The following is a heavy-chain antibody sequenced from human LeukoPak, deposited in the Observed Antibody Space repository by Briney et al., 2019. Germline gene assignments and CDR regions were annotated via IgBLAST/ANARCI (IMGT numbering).Heavy chain of an antibody. CDR2: ISYDGSNK. V-gene: IGHV3-30*18. J-gene: IGHJ4*02. CDR1: GFTFSSYG. Sequence: GGSLRLSCAASGFTFSSYGMHWVRQAPGKGLEWVAVISYDGSNKYYADSVKGRFTISRDNSKNTLYLQMNSLRAEDTAVYYCAKDYYGSSSEGYYFDYWGQGTLVTVSS. D-gene: IGHD6-13*01. CDR3: AKDYYGSSSEGYYFDY.